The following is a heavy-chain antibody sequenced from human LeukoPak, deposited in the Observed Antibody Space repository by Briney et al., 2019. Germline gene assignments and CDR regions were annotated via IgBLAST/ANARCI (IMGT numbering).Heavy chain of an antibody. CDR1: GFTFSSYE. CDR2: ISSSGSTI. CDR3: ARERSLAILGYEFDY. J-gene: IGHJ4*02. D-gene: IGHD6-13*01. V-gene: IGHV3-48*03. Sequence: QTGGSLRLSCAASGFTFSSYEMNWVRQAPGKGLEWVSYISSSGSTIYYADSVKGRFTISRDNAKNSLYLQMNSLRAEDTAVYYCARERSLAILGYEFDYWGQGTLVTVSS.